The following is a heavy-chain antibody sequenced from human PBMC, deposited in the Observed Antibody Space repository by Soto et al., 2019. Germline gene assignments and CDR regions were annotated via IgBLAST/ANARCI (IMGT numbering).Heavy chain of an antibody. V-gene: IGHV3-23*01. D-gene: IGHD3-9*01. CDR2: ISGVGGTT. CDR1: GFPFSSYV. CDR3: AKGWDVIYTYCYFDL. Sequence: EVQLLESGGGLVQPGESLSLSCAASGFPFSSYVMSWVRQAPGKGLEWVSTISGVGGTTYYADSVQGRFTISRDNSKNTLYLRMNGLSAAETAVYYCAKGWDVIYTYCYFDLWGRGTLVTVSS. J-gene: IGHJ2*01.